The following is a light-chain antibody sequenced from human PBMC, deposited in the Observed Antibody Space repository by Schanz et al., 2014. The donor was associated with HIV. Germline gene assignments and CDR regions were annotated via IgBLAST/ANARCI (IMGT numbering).Light chain of an antibody. CDR2: DVS. CDR1: DRDIDTNNF. V-gene: IGLV2-8*01. Sequence: QSALTQPPSASGSPGQSVTISCTGTDRDIDTNNFVSWYQQHPGKAPKLIIHDVSTRPSAVPDRFSGSKSGNTASLTVSGLQAEDEADYYCGSCSPTNTCTFGGGTKVTVL. J-gene: IGLJ3*02. CDR3: GSCSPTNTCT.